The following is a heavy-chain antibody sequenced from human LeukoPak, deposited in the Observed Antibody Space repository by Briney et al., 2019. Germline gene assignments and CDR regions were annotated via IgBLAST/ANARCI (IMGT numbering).Heavy chain of an antibody. D-gene: IGHD1-7*01. J-gene: IGHJ2*01. Sequence: SETLSLTCTVSGGSISSGSYYWSWIRQPAGKGLEWIGRIYTSGSTNYNPSLKSRVTISVVTSKNQFSLKLSSVTAADTAVYYCARASPGTPYWYFDLWGRGTLVTVSS. CDR3: ARASPGTPYWYFDL. V-gene: IGHV4-61*02. CDR2: IYTSGST. CDR1: GGSISSGSYY.